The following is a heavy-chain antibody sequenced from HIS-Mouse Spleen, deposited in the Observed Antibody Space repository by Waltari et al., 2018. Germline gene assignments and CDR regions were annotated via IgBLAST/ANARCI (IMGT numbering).Heavy chain of an antibody. CDR3: AREIPYSSSWYDWYFDL. D-gene: IGHD6-13*01. CDR2: IYYRGGT. Sequence: QLQLQESGPGLVKPSETLSLTCTVSGGSISSRRYYWGWIRPPPGKGLEWIGSIYYRGGTYYNPSLKSRVTISVDTSKNQFSLKLSSVTAADTAVYYCAREIPYSSSWYDWYFDLWGRGTLVTVSS. J-gene: IGHJ2*01. V-gene: IGHV4-39*07. CDR1: GGSISSRRYY.